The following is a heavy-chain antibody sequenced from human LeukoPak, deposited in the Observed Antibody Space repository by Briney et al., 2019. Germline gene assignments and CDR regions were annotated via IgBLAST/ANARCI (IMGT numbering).Heavy chain of an antibody. CDR1: GGSFSGYY. CDR3: ARDAVVPASLLDY. Sequence: SETLSLTCAVYGGSFSGYYWSWIRQPPGKGLEWIGEINHSGSTNYNPSLKSRVTISVDTSKNQFSLKLSSVTAADTAVYYCARDAVVPASLLDYWGQGTLVTVSS. D-gene: IGHD2-2*01. J-gene: IGHJ4*02. V-gene: IGHV4-34*01. CDR2: INHSGST.